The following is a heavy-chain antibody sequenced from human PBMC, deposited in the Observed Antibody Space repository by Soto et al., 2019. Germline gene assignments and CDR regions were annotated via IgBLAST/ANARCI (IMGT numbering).Heavy chain of an antibody. D-gene: IGHD3-10*01. CDR1: GGSFSGYY. J-gene: IGHJ4*02. CDR3: ERDGGLGSGNYRFDH. V-gene: IGHV4-34*09. Sequence: SETLSLTCAVYGGSFSGYYWSWIRQPPGKGLEWIGYIHSSGSTIYNPSLESRTLISIDKSENHFSLKLSSVTAADTAVYYCERDGGLGSGNYRFDHWGQGTLVNVSS. CDR2: IHSSGST.